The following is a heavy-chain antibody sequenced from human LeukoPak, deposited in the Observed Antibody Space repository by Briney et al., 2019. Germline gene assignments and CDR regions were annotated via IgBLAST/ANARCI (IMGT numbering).Heavy chain of an antibody. CDR3: ARDSLYDDNGYYHYFDY. CDR1: GFSFSTYG. CDR2: IWYDASGQ. V-gene: IGHV3-33*01. J-gene: IGHJ4*02. Sequence: GGSLRLSCAASGFSFSTYGMHWVRQAPGKGLEWVAMIWYDASGQRYADSVKGRFTISRDTSKNTLYLQMNSLRAEDTAVYFCARDSLYDDNGYYHYFDYWGQGTLVTVSS. D-gene: IGHD3-22*01.